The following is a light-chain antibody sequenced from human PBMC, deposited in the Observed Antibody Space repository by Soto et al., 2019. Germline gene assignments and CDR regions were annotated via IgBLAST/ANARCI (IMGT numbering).Light chain of an antibody. Sequence: QSALTQPASVSGSPGQSITISCTGTSSDIGGYYYVSWYQHHPGKAPKLLIYQVTNRPSRVSNRFSGSKSGNTASLTISGLQADDEADYYCTSYSSSDIFYVXGTGTKVTV. CDR2: QVT. CDR3: TSYSSSDIFYV. J-gene: IGLJ1*01. V-gene: IGLV2-14*01. CDR1: SSDIGGYYY.